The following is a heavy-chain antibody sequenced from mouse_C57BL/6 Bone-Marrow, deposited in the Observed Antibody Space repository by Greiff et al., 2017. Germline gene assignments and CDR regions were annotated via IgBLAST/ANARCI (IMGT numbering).Heavy chain of an antibody. CDR2: IYPGSGNT. CDR3: ARPNYGSPCAY. V-gene: IGHV1-76*01. Sequence: VKLLESGAELVRPGASVKLSCKASGYTFTDYYINWVKQRPGQGLEWIARIYPGSGNTYYNEKFKGKATLTAEKSSTTAYMQLSSLTSEDSAVYFCARPNYGSPCAYWGQGTLVTVSA. CDR1: GYTFTDYY. J-gene: IGHJ3*01. D-gene: IGHD1-1*01.